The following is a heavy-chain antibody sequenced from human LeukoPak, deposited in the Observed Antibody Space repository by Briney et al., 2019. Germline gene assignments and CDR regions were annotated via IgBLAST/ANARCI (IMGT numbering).Heavy chain of an antibody. V-gene: IGHV4-59*01. Sequence: SETLSLTCTVSGGSISSYYWSWIRQPPGKGLEWIGYIYYSGSTNYNPSLKSRVTISVDTYKNQFYLKLSAVAAADTAVYYCARLYSSGWYWEYYFDYWGQGTLVTVSS. CDR2: IYYSGST. CDR1: GGSISSYY. J-gene: IGHJ4*02. D-gene: IGHD6-19*01. CDR3: ARLYSSGWYWEYYFDY.